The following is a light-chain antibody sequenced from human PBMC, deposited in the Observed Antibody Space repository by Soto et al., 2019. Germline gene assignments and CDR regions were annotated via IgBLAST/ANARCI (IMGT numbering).Light chain of an antibody. V-gene: IGKV1-5*01. J-gene: IGKJ2*01. CDR2: DAS. Sequence: DIQMTQCPSTLSASVGDRVTITCRASQTISNWLAWYQQKPGKAPKLLIFDASTLESGVPSRFSGSGSGTEFTLTISSLQPDDFATYYCHQYSSFLYTFGQGTKLEIK. CDR3: HQYSSFLYT. CDR1: QTISNW.